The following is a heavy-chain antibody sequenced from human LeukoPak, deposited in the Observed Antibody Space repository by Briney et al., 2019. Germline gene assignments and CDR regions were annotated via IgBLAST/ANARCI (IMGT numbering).Heavy chain of an antibody. CDR3: ARGGSYYDSSGYFDY. CDR2: ISSSGSTI. CDR1: GFTFSSYE. D-gene: IGHD3-22*01. Sequence: PGGSLRLSCAASGFTFSSYEMNWVRQAPGKGLEWVSYISSSGSTIYYADSVKGRFTISRDNAKNSLYLQMNSLRAEDTAVYYCARGGSYYDSSGYFDYWGQGTLVTVSS. J-gene: IGHJ4*02. V-gene: IGHV3-48*03.